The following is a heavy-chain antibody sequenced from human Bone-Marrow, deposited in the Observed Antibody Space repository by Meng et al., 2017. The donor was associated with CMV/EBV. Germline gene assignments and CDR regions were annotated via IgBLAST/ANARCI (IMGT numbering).Heavy chain of an antibody. CDR1: GFTFSSYW. V-gene: IGHV3-7*01. Sequence: GESLKISCAASGFTFSSYWMSWVRQAPGKGLEWVANIKQDGSEKYYVDSVKGRFTISRDNAKNSLYLQMNSLRAEDTAVYYCARVEVTGTTSQTDDAFDIWGQGKMVTVSS. D-gene: IGHD1-20*01. CDR3: ARVEVTGTTSQTDDAFDI. CDR2: IKQDGSEK. J-gene: IGHJ3*02.